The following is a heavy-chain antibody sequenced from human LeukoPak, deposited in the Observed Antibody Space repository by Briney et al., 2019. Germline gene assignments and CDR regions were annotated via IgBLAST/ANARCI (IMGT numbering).Heavy chain of an antibody. D-gene: IGHD2/OR15-2a*01. CDR1: GFAFSNFW. Sequence: GGSLRLSCAASGFAFSNFWMSWVRQAPGKWPEWVANINEDGSLKNYVDSVEGRFTVSRDNAKNALDLQMNSLRLEDTAVYYCARDWAPVSMKAVPFDCWGQGTLVTVSS. CDR3: ARDWAPVSMKAVPFDC. V-gene: IGHV3-7*01. CDR2: INEDGSLK. J-gene: IGHJ4*02.